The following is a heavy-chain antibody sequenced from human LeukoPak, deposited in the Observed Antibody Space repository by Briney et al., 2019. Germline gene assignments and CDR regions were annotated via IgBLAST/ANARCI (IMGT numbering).Heavy chain of an antibody. D-gene: IGHD6-19*01. V-gene: IGHV3-48*03. CDR2: ISSSGSTI. J-gene: IGHJ3*02. Sequence: GGSLRLSCAASGFTFSSYEMNWVRQAPGKGLEWVSYISSSGSTIYYAGSVKGRFTISRDNAKNSLYLQMNSLRAEDTAVYYCARLGGYSSGWYKGAFDIWGQGTMVTVSS. CDR1: GFTFSSYE. CDR3: ARLGGYSSGWYKGAFDI.